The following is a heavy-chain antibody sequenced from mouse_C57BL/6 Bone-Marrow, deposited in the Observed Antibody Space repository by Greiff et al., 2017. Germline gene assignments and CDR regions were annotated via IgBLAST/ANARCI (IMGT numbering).Heavy chain of an antibody. CDR3: ARSVLYAMDY. J-gene: IGHJ4*01. CDR1: GFTFSDYG. Sequence: EVHLVESGGGLVKPGGSLKLSCAASGFTFSDYGMHWVRQAPEKGLEWVAYISSGSSTIYYADTVKGRFTISRDNAKNTLFLQMTSLRSEDTAMYYCARSVLYAMDYWGQGTSVPVSS. CDR2: ISSGSSTI. V-gene: IGHV5-17*01.